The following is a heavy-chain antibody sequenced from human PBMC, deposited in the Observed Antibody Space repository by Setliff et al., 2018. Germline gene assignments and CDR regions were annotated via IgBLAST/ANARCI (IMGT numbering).Heavy chain of an antibody. CDR1: GYSLSSGYY. J-gene: IGHJ4*02. V-gene: IGHV4-38-2*01. Sequence: TLSLTCAVSGYSLSSGYYWGWIRQPPGKGLEWIGSIYHSGSTYYNPSLKSRVTISVDTSKNQFSLKLSSVTAADTAGYYCARKGICSGGSCYPLANFDYWGQGTLVTVSS. CDR2: IYHSGST. D-gene: IGHD2-15*01. CDR3: ARKGICSGGSCYPLANFDY.